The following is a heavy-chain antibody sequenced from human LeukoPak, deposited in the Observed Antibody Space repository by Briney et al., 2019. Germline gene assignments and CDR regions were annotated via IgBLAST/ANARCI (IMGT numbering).Heavy chain of an antibody. V-gene: IGHV3-9*01. Sequence: GRSLRLSCAASGFTFDDYAMHWVRQAPGKGLEWVSGISWNSGSIGYADSVKGRFTISRDNAKNSLYLQMNSLRAEDTAVYYCARVIRDGYNYYYYYYMDVWGKGTTVTVSS. D-gene: IGHD5-24*01. CDR2: ISWNSGSI. CDR1: GFTFDDYA. CDR3: ARVIRDGYNYYYYYYMDV. J-gene: IGHJ6*03.